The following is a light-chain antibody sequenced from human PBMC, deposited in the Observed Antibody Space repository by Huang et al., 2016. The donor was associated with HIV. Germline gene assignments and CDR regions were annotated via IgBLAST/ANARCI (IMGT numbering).Light chain of an antibody. J-gene: IGKJ5*01. Sequence: EIVLTQSPGTLSLSPGERAALSCRASQHVTNSYLAWYQQKPGQAPRLLIYGASRSATGIPDRFSGSGSGTDFTLTISRLEPEDFAVYYCQQYGSSPPVTFGQGTRLEIK. CDR3: QQYGSSPPVT. CDR1: QHVTNSY. CDR2: GAS. V-gene: IGKV3-20*01.